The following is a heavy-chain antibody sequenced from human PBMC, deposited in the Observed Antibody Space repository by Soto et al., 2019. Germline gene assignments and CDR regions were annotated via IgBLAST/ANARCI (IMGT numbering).Heavy chain of an antibody. CDR1: GGSISSGGYY. Sequence: SETLSLTCTVSGGSISSGGYYWSWIRQHPGKGLEWTGYIYYSGSTYYNPSLKSRVTISVDTSKNQFSLKLSSVTAADTAVYYCAREAKVYCSGGSCYPDWFDPWGQGTLVTVSS. CDR3: AREAKVYCSGGSCYPDWFDP. J-gene: IGHJ5*02. D-gene: IGHD2-15*01. CDR2: IYYSGST. V-gene: IGHV4-31*03.